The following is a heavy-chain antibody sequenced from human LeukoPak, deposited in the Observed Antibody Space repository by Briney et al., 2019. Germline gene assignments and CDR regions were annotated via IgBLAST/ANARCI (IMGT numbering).Heavy chain of an antibody. D-gene: IGHD2-15*01. Sequence: PGGSLRLSCAASGFTFSSYAMSWVRQAPGKGLEWVSSISSSSSYIYYADSVKGRFTISRDNAKNSLYLQMNSLRAEDTAVYYCARGAGYCSGGSCSDAFDIWGQGTMVTVSS. CDR3: ARGAGYCSGGSCSDAFDI. J-gene: IGHJ3*02. CDR2: ISSSSSYI. CDR1: GFTFSSYA. V-gene: IGHV3-21*01.